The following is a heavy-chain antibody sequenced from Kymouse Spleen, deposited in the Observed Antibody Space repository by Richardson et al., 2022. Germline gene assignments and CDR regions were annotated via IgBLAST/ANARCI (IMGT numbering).Heavy chain of an antibody. J-gene: IGHJ6*02. Sequence: QVQLVESGGGVVQPGRSLRLSCAASGFTFSSYGMHWVRQAPGKGLEWVAVISYDGSNKYYADSVKGRFTISRDNSKNTLYLQMNSLRAEDTAVYYCAKGYYDFWSGYSVYGMDVWGQGTTVTVSS. CDR2: ISYDGSNK. D-gene: IGHD3-3*01. CDR3: AKGYYDFWSGYSVYGMDV. V-gene: IGHV3-30*18. CDR1: GFTFSSYG.